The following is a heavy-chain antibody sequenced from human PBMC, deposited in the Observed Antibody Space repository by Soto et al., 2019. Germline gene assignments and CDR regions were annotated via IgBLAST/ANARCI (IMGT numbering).Heavy chain of an antibody. J-gene: IGHJ6*02. CDR2: IIPIFGTA. D-gene: IGHD3-10*01. V-gene: IGHV1-69*13. CDR3: ARDVARITMVRGVILDYYYGMDV. Sequence: SVKVSCKASGGTFSSYAISWVRQAPGQGLEWMGGIIPIFGTANYAQKFQGRATVTADESTSTAYMELSSLRSEDTAVYYCARDVARITMVRGVILDYYYGMDVWGQGTTVTVSS. CDR1: GGTFSSYA.